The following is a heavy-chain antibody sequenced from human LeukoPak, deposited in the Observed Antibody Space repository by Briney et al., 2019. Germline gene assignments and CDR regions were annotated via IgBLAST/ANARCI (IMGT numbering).Heavy chain of an antibody. CDR1: GGSFSGYY. D-gene: IGHD3-22*01. CDR2: INHSGST. CDR3: ASSDYYDSSGYYLRPYYFDY. J-gene: IGHJ4*02. Sequence: SETLSLTCAVHGGSFSGYYWSWICQPPGKGLEWIGEINHSGSTNYNPSLKSRVTISVDTSKNQFSLKLSSVTAADTAVYYCASSDYYDSSGYYLRPYYFDYWGQGTLVTVSS. V-gene: IGHV4-34*01.